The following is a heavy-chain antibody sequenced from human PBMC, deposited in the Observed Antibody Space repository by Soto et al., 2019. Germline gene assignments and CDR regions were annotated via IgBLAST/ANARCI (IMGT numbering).Heavy chain of an antibody. V-gene: IGHV3-23*01. J-gene: IGHJ2*01. D-gene: IGHD3-22*01. CDR3: AKEGRYYYDSSGYYYPWYFDL. CDR2: ISGSGGST. CDR1: GFTFSSYA. Sequence: GGSLRLSCAASGFTFSSYAMSWVRQAPGKGLEWVSAISGSGGSTYYADSVKGRFTISRDNSKNTLYLQMNSLRAEDTAVYYCAKEGRYYYDSSGYYYPWYFDLWGRGTLVTVSS.